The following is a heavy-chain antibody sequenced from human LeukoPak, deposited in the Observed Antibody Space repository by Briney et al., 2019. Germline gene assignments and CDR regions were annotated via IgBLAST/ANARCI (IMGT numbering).Heavy chain of an antibody. CDR1: GGSFSGYY. CDR3: ARHDLLTGYYFDY. CDR2: IYYSGST. D-gene: IGHD3-9*01. V-gene: IGHV4-59*01. Sequence: PSETLSLTCAVYGGSFSGYYWSWIRRPPGKGLEWIGYIYYSGSTNYNPSLKSRVTISVDTSKNQFSLKLSSVTAADTAVYYCARHDLLTGYYFDYWGQGTLVTVSS. J-gene: IGHJ4*02.